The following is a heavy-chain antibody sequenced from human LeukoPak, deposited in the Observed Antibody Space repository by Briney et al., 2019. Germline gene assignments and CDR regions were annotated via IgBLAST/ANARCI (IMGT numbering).Heavy chain of an antibody. CDR3: TRNKPGLPTVAY. V-gene: IGHV3-49*03. Sequence: GGSLRLSXTASGFTLGDYAMSWFRQAPGKGLEWVGFIRSKAYGGTTEYAASVKGRFTISRDDSKSIAFLQMKSLKTEDTAVYYCTRNKPGLPTVAYWGQGTLVTVSS. CDR1: GFTLGDYA. CDR2: IRSKAYGGTT. J-gene: IGHJ4*02. D-gene: IGHD6-19*01.